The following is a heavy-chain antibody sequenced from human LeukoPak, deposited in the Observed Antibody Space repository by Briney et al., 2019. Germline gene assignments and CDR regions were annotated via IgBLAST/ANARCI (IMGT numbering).Heavy chain of an antibody. D-gene: IGHD3-22*01. V-gene: IGHV3-43*02. CDR3: AKETDSSGTWGMDV. Sequence: GGSLRLSCAASGFTFDDYAMHWVRQAPGKGLEWVSLISGDGGSTYYADSVKGRFTISGDNSKNSLYLQMNSLRTEDTALYYCAKETDSSGTWGMDVWGQGTTVTVSS. J-gene: IGHJ6*02. CDR1: GFTFDDYA. CDR2: ISGDGGST.